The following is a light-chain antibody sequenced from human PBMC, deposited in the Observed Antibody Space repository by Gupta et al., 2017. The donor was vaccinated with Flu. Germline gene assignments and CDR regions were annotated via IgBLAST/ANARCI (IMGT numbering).Light chain of an antibody. CDR3: MQGAHWPWA. J-gene: IGKJ1*01. CDR1: QSLVYSDGNTV. Sequence: DAVMTQSPLSLPVTLGQTASISCRSSQSLVYSDGNTVLHWFQQRPGQAPRRLIYLVSHRESGVPDRFSGSGSGTEFTLKISRVEAEDVGIYFCMQGAHWPWAFGQGTKVEI. V-gene: IGKV2-30*01. CDR2: LVS.